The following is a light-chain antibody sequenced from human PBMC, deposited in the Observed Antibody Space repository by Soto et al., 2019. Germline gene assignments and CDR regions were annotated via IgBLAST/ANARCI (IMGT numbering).Light chain of an antibody. J-gene: IGLJ1*01. CDR1: SSDVGAYNY. V-gene: IGLV2-14*03. CDR2: DVT. Sequence: QSALTQPASVSGSPGQSIAISCTEXSSDVGAYNYVSWYQHHPGKVPKLVIYDVTNRPSGISDRFSGSKSGNTASLTISGLQAEDEADLYCCSYTSTSTDVFGTGTKASVL. CDR3: CSYTSTSTDV.